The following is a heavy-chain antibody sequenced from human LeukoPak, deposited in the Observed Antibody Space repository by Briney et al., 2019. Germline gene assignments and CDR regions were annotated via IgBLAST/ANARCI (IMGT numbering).Heavy chain of an antibody. V-gene: IGHV3-13*05. Sequence: GGSLRLSCAASGFTFSRYDMHWVRQATGKGLEWVSAIGTVGGPYYPGSVKGRFTISRENAKNSLYLQMNSLRAGDTAVYYCARGFLGDAFDIWGQGTMVTVSS. CDR3: ARGFLGDAFDI. J-gene: IGHJ3*02. CDR2: IGTVGGP. CDR1: GFTFSRYD. D-gene: IGHD3-3*01.